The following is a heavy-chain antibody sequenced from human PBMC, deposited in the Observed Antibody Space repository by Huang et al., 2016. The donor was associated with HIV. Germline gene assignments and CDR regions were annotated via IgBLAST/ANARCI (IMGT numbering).Heavy chain of an antibody. D-gene: IGHD1-1*01. J-gene: IGHJ3*01. V-gene: IGHV4-39*02. CDR1: GDSVDSRYSS. CDR3: SRGPSTPATEL. Sequence: QVQLQESGQGLVKPSDTLSLSCLVSGDSVDSRYSSWGWVRQPPGKGLEWMGSIYSNGNTYYNTYLKSRITISVDTSKNHFSLNLKTVTAADTAVYYCSRGPSTPATELWGQGTMVTVSS. CDR2: IYSNGNT.